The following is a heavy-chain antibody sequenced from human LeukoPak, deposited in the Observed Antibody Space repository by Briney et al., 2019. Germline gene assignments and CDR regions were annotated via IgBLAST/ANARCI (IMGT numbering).Heavy chain of an antibody. CDR3: ARYWDSEDY. J-gene: IGHJ4*02. V-gene: IGHV1-2*02. D-gene: IGHD1-26*01. CDR2: INPDSGDT. CDR1: GYIFTNYQ. Sequence: GASVKVSCKTSGYIFTNYQMHWVRQAPGQGLEWMGWINPDSGDTHYAQKFQGRVTMTRDTSISTAYMELSRLRSDDTAVYYCARYWDSEDYWGQGTLVTVSS.